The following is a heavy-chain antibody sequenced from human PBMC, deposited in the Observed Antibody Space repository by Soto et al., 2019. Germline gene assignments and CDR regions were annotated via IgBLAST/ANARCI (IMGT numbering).Heavy chain of an antibody. CDR3: ARSQDYYDSSGYFIFDY. V-gene: IGHV4-59*08. CDR1: GGSISSYY. Sequence: SETLSLTCTVSGGSISSYYWSWIRQPPGKGLEWIGYIYYSGSTNYNPSLKSRVTISVDTSKNQFSLKLSSVTAADTAVYYCARSQDYYDSSGYFIFDYWGQGTLVTVSS. D-gene: IGHD3-22*01. CDR2: IYYSGST. J-gene: IGHJ4*02.